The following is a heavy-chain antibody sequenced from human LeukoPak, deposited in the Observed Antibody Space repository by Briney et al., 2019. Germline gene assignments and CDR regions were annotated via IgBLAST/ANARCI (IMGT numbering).Heavy chain of an antibody. CDR3: ARQERVVAYDAFDI. J-gene: IGHJ3*02. Sequence: GASLQISCKGSGYSFTSYWIGWVRQMPGKGLEWMGIIYPGDSDTRYSPSFQGQVTISADKSISTAYLQWSSLKASDTAMYYCARQERVVAYDAFDIWGQGTMVTVSS. CDR2: IYPGDSDT. V-gene: IGHV5-51*01. CDR1: GYSFTSYW. D-gene: IGHD2-15*01.